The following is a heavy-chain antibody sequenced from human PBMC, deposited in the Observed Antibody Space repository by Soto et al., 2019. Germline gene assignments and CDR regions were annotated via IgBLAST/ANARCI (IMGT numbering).Heavy chain of an antibody. V-gene: IGHV1-18*01. CDR2: ISAYNGNT. CDR1: GYTFTSYG. Sequence: QVQLVQSGAEVKKPGASVKVSCKASGYTFTSYGISWVRQATGQGLEWMGWISAYNGNTSYAQKLQGRVTMTTDTSTSTADMGRRGLRSVGTAVYYWSRIGGYDGDYWRKGTRVTV. CDR3: SRIGGYDGDY. J-gene: IGHJ4*02. D-gene: IGHD5-12*01.